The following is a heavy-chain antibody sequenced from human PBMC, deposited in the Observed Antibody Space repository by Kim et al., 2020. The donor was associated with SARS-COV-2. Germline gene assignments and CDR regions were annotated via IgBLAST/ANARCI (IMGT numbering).Heavy chain of an antibody. CDR3: ATSLTGDPADWYFDL. CDR2: ISYDGSNK. CDR1: GFTFSSYG. V-gene: IGHV3-30*03. Sequence: GGSLRLSCAASGFTFSSYGMHWVRQAPGKGLEWVAVISYDGSNKYYADSVKGRFTISRDNSKNTLYLQMNSLRAEDTAVYYCATSLTGDPADWYFDLWGRGTLVTVSS. D-gene: IGHD7-27*01. J-gene: IGHJ2*01.